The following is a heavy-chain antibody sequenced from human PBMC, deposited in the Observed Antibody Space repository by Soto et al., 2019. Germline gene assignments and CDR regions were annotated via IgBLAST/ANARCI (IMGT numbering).Heavy chain of an antibody. CDR3: ARDLSYDSSGYLFDY. V-gene: IGHV3-11*05. D-gene: IGHD3-22*01. CDR1: GFTFSDYY. J-gene: IGHJ4*02. CDR2: ISSSSSYT. Sequence: QVQLVESGGGLVKPGGSLRLSCASSGFTFSDYYMSWIRQAPGKGLEWVSYISSSSSYTNYADSVKGRFTISRDNPKNPLYLQMNSLRAEDTAVYYCARDLSYDSSGYLFDYWGQGTLVTVSS.